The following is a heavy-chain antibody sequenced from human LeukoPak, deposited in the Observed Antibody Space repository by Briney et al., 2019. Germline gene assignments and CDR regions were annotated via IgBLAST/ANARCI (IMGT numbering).Heavy chain of an antibody. V-gene: IGHV3-30*02. Sequence: PGGSLRLSCAASGFTFSNYGMHWVRQAPGKGLEWVAFIRYDGSNKYYADSVKGRFSISRDNSKNTLYLQMNSLRAEDMAVYYCAKYPESSGYYGFDYWGQGTLVTVSS. D-gene: IGHD3-22*01. CDR1: GFTFSNYG. CDR2: IRYDGSNK. J-gene: IGHJ4*02. CDR3: AKYPESSGYYGFDY.